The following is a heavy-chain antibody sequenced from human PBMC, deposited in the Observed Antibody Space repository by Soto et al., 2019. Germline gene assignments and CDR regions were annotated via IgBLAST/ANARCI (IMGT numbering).Heavy chain of an antibody. CDR3: ARHPERIAQIGWFDP. CDR1: GFTFSSYS. J-gene: IGHJ5*02. Sequence: GGSLRLYCSASGFTFSSYSMNWVRQAPGKGLEWVSYISSSSSTIYYADSVKGRFTISRDNAKNSLYLQMNSLRAEDTAVYYCARHPERIAQIGWFDPWGQGT. D-gene: IGHD6-13*01. CDR2: ISSSSSTI. V-gene: IGHV3-48*01.